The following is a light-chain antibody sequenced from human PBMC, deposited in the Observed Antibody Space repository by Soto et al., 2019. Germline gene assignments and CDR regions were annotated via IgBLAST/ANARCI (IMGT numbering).Light chain of an antibody. CDR3: QQYNSYST. CDR2: KAS. V-gene: IGKV1-5*03. Sequence: DIPMTQSPSTLSASVGDRVTITCLASQSISSGLAWYQQKPGKAPKLLIYKASSLESGVPSRFSGSGSGTEFTLTISSLQPDDFATYYCQQYNSYSTFGQGTKVEIK. CDR1: QSISSG. J-gene: IGKJ1*01.